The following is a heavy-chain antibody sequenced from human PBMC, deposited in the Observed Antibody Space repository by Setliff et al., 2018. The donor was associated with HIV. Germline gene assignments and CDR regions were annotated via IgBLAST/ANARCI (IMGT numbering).Heavy chain of an antibody. Sequence: GGSLRLSCAASGFTFSSHWMHWVRQAPGKGLVWVSRIKSDGSSTAYADSVKGRFTISRDNAKSTLYLQMNSLRVEDTAVYYCAREDVTTSGLGIWGQGTMVTVSS. CDR2: IKSDGSST. V-gene: IGHV3-74*01. J-gene: IGHJ3*02. D-gene: IGHD4-17*01. CDR1: GFTFSSHW. CDR3: AREDVTTSGLGI.